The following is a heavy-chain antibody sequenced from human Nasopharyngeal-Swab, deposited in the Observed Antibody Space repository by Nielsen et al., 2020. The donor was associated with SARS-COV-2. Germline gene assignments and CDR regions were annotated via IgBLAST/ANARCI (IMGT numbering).Heavy chain of an antibody. CDR1: GFTFSNYE. Sequence: GGSLRLSCAASGFTFSNYEMNWVRQAPGKGLEWLSYISGTAGTISYADSVMGRFTISTDNAKNSLYLQMNSLRAEDTALYYCARTTYSYGRFDYWGQGTLVTVSS. V-gene: IGHV3-48*03. CDR2: ISGTAGTI. J-gene: IGHJ4*02. CDR3: ARTTYSYGRFDY. D-gene: IGHD5-18*01.